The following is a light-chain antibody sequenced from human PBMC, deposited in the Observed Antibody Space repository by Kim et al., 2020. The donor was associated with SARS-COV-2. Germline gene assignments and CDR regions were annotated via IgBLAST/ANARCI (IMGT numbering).Light chain of an antibody. CDR3: QQYGTSPRT. Sequence: EIVLTQSPGTLSLSPGERATLSCRASQSVSSNYLAWYQQKPGQAPRLLIYAASSRATGIPDSFSGSGSGTDFTLTISRLEPEDFAVYYCQQYGTSPRTFGQGTKLEI. V-gene: IGKV3-20*01. CDR2: AAS. J-gene: IGKJ2*01. CDR1: QSVSSNY.